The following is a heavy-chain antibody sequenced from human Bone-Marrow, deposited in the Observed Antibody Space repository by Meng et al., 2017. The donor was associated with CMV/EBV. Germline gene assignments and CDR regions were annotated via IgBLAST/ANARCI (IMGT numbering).Heavy chain of an antibody. CDR1: GSTATGYD. J-gene: IGHJ4*02. CDR2: FNPNSGGT. Sequence: TEAGVKRPGGAERGSCKAAGSTATGYDVDWGRQAQGKALAWMGSFNPNSGGTNYPPEFLERGTMTRDTPTSTAYRVLSRLMSDDTSVYYCARYPISGDSSVTDYWGQGTLVTVSS. CDR3: ARYPISGDSSVTDY. V-gene: IGHV1-2*02. D-gene: IGHD3-22*01.